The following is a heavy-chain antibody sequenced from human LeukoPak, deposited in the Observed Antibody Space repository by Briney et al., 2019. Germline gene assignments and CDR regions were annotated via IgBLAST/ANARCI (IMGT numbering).Heavy chain of an antibody. J-gene: IGHJ4*02. V-gene: IGHV4-59*01. D-gene: IGHD3-16*02. CDR2: IYYSGST. CDR1: GGSISSYY. Sequence: SETLSLTCTAPGGSISSYYWSWIRQPPGKGLEWIGYIYYSGSTNYNPSLKSRVTISVDTSKNQFSLKLSSVTAADTAVYYCARGGKKSVWGSYRLTYFDYWGQGTLVTVSS. CDR3: ARGGKKSVWGSYRLTYFDY.